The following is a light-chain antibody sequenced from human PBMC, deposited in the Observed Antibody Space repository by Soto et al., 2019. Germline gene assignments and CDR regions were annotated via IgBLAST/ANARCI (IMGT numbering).Light chain of an antibody. CDR2: WAS. CDR3: QQYYRPWT. CDR1: QSVLYSSNNKNY. J-gene: IGKJ1*01. V-gene: IGKV4-1*01. Sequence: DIVMTQSPDSLAMSLGERATINCKSSQSVLYSSNNKNYLAWYQQKPGQPPKLLIYWASTRESGVPDRFGGSGSGTDFTLTISSLQAEDVAVYYCQQYYRPWTFGQGTKVEIK.